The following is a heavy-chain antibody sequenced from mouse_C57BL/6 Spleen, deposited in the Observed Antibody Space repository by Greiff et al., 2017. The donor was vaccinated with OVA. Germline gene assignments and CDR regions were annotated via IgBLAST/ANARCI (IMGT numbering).Heavy chain of an antibody. J-gene: IGHJ3*01. CDR2: IYPRSGNT. CDR1: GYTFTSYG. D-gene: IGHD2-4*01. CDR3: AREGYDYDGAY. V-gene: IGHV1-81*01. Sequence: QVQLKQSGAELARPGASVKLSCKASGYTFTSYGISWVKQRTGQGLEWIGEIYPRSGNTYYNEKFKGKATLTADKSSSTAYMELRSLTSEDSAVYFCAREGYDYDGAYWGQGTLVTVSA.